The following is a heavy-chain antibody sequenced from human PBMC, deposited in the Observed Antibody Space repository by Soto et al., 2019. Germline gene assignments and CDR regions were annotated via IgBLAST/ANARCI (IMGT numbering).Heavy chain of an antibody. CDR1: GFTFSSYA. CDR3: ARHPERIAEIGWFDP. CDR2: ISYDGSNK. V-gene: IGHV3-30-3*01. J-gene: IGHJ5*02. D-gene: IGHD6-13*01. Sequence: GGSLRLSCAASGFTFSSYAMHWVRQAPGKGLEWVAVISYDGSNKYYADSVKGRFTISRDNSKNTLYLQMNSLRAEDTAVYYCARHPERIAEIGWFDPWGQGTLVTVSS.